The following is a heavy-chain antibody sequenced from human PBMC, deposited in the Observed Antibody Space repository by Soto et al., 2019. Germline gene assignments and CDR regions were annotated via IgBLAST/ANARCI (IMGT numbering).Heavy chain of an antibody. J-gene: IGHJ6*02. Sequence: GASVKVSCKASGYTFTSYGISWVRQAPGQGLEWMGWISAYNGNTNYAQKLQGRVTMTTDTSTSTACMELRSLRSDDTAVYYCAGFWSGQAAYYYYGMDVWGQGTTVTVSS. CDR3: AGFWSGQAAYYYYGMDV. CDR1: GYTFTSYG. D-gene: IGHD3-3*01. V-gene: IGHV1-18*01. CDR2: ISAYNGNT.